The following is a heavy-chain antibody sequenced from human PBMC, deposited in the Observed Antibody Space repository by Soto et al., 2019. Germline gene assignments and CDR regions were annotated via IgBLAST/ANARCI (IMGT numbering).Heavy chain of an antibody. Sequence: EVQLVESGGGLVQPGGSLRLSCAASGFTFTTYGIHWVRQAPGKGLGLVSAITSNGGSTYYADSVKGRFTISRDNSKNTVYLQMGSLSVEDMGVYYCARARRDCSSSSCYLYYFDYWGQGTLVTVSS. J-gene: IGHJ4*02. CDR2: ITSNGGST. V-gene: IGHV3-64*07. D-gene: IGHD2-2*01. CDR1: GFTFTTYG. CDR3: ARARRDCSSSSCYLYYFDY.